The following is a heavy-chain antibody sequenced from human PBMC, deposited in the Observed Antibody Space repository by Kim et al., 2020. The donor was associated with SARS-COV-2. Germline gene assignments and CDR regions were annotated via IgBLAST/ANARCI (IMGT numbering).Heavy chain of an antibody. CDR3: AKDISITIFGGWFDP. J-gene: IGHJ5*02. CDR1: GFTFDDYA. Sequence: GGSLRLSCAASGFTFDDYAMHWVRQAPGKGLEWVSGISWNSGSIGYADSVKGRFTISRDNAKNSLYLQMNSLRAEDTALYYCAKDISITIFGGWFDPWGQGTLVTVSS. CDR2: ISWNSGSI. D-gene: IGHD3-3*01. V-gene: IGHV3-9*01.